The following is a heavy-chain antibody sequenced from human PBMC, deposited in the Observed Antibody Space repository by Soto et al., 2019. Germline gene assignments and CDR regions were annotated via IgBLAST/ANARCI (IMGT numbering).Heavy chain of an antibody. V-gene: IGHV4-30-4*01. CDR2: IYYSGST. CDR3: AREKYYDFWSGYAYNWFDP. CDR1: GGSISSGDYY. J-gene: IGHJ5*02. Sequence: QVQLQESGPGLVKPSQTLSLTCTVSGGSISSGDYYWSWIRQPPGKGLEWIGYIYYSGSTYYNPSLKSRVTISVDTSKNQFSLKLSSVTAADTAVYYCAREKYYDFWSGYAYNWFDPWGQGTLVTVSS. D-gene: IGHD3-3*01.